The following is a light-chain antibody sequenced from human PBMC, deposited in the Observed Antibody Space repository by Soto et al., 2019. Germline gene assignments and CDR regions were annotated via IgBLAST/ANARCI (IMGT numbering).Light chain of an antibody. V-gene: IGLV2-8*01. J-gene: IGLJ3*02. CDR2: EVS. Sequence: QSVLTQPPSASGSPEQSVTISCTGTSSDVGGYNYVSWYQQHPGKAPKLMIYEVSKRPSGVPDRFSGSKSGNTASLTVSGLQAEDEADYYCSSYAGSNNGVFGGGTKLTVL. CDR3: SSYAGSNNGV. CDR1: SSDVGGYNY.